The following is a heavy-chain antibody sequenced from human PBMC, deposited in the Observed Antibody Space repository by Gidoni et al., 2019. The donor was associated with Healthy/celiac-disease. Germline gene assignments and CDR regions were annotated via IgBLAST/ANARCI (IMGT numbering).Heavy chain of an antibody. J-gene: IGHJ5*02. CDR2: ISMSSSYI. Sequence: EVQLVESGGGLVKPGGSLRISCAASGFSFSSYSMNWVRQAPGKGLEWVSSISMSSSYISYADSVKGRFTISRDNAKNSLYLQMNSLRAEDTAVYYCARVEQQSAWVVQNWFDPWGQGTLVTVSS. CDR1: GFSFSSYS. D-gene: IGHD6-13*01. CDR3: ARVEQQSAWVVQNWFDP. V-gene: IGHV3-21*01.